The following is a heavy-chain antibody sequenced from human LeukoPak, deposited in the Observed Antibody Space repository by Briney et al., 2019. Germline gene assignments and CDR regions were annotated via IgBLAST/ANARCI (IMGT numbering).Heavy chain of an antibody. CDR2: INPYSDNT. CDR3: ARYDFWSGYHFDY. J-gene: IGHJ4*02. Sequence: ASVKVSXKASGYTFTSYGISWVRQAPGQGLEWMGWINPYSDNTDYAQQYQGRVTMTTDMSTGTAHMELRSLRSDDTAVYYCARYDFWSGYHFDYWGQGTLVTVSS. D-gene: IGHD3-3*01. V-gene: IGHV1-18*01. CDR1: GYTFTSYG.